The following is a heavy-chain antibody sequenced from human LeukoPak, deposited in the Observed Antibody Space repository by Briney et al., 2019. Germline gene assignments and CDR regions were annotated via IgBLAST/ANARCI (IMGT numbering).Heavy chain of an antibody. CDR3: ASSLTIFGPIGY. CDR2: ISAYNGNT. D-gene: IGHD3-3*01. V-gene: IGHV1-18*01. J-gene: IGHJ4*02. CDR1: GYTFTSYG. Sequence: ASVKVSCKASGYTFTSYGIIWVRQAPGQGLEWMGWISAYNGNTNYAQKLQGRVTMTTDTSTSTAYMELRSLRSDDTAVYYCASSLTIFGPIGYWGQGTLVTVSS.